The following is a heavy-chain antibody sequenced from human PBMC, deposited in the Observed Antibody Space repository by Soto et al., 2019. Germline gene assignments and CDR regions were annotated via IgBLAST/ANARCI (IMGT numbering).Heavy chain of an antibody. V-gene: IGHV4-59*01. J-gene: IGHJ4*02. Sequence: PSETLSLTCTVSGGSISSNYWTWIRQPPGKGLEWIGYVYNSGSTNYNPSLKSRVTISEDTSKSQFSLKVNSMTAADTAVYYCARYRREALAVYTLDNWGQGILVTVSS. CDR3: ARYRREALAVYTLDN. CDR2: VYNSGST. CDR1: GGSISSNY. D-gene: IGHD2-15*01.